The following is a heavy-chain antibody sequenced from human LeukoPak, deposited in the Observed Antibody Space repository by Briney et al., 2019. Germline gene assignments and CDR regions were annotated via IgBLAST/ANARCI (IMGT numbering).Heavy chain of an antibody. D-gene: IGHD3-22*01. CDR1: GFIFSSYG. J-gene: IGHJ4*02. V-gene: IGHV3-30*18. CDR3: AKASGDSSGYRKDY. CDR2: IAHDGSIQ. Sequence: SGGSLRLSCAASGFIFSSYGMHWVRQAPGKGLEWVAVIAHDGSIQYYADSVKGRFTISRDNSKNTLYLQMNSLRDEDTAVYYCAKASGDSSGYRKDYWGQGTLVTVSS.